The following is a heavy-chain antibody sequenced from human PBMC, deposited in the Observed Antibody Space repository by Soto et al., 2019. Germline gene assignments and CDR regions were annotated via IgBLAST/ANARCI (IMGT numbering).Heavy chain of an antibody. CDR2: IWYDGSNK. D-gene: IGHD5-18*01. J-gene: IGHJ6*02. CDR1: GFTFSSYG. V-gene: IGHV3-33*01. CDR3: ARDLWLRSDYYYYGMDV. Sequence: QVQLVESGGGVVQPGRSLRLSCAASGFTFSSYGMHWVRQAPGKGLEWVAVIWYDGSNKYYADSVKGRFTISRDNSKNTLYLQMNSLRAEDTAVYYCARDLWLRSDYYYYGMDVWGQGTTVTVSS.